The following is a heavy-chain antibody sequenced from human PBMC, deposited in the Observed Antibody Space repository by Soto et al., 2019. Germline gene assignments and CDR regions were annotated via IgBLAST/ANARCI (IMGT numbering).Heavy chain of an antibody. V-gene: IGHV1-2*02. CDR3: ARGDYGTGGYPFPYFDY. CDR1: GYSFTGYY. Sequence: HEHLVQSGAEVKRPGASLKVSCKASGYSFTGYYIHWVRQAPGQGLEWMGWINPDSGATNYAQNFQGRVTLTSDTSISTASMDLTSLTSDYTAVYSCARGDYGTGGYPFPYFDYWGQGTLVIVSS. CDR2: INPDSGAT. J-gene: IGHJ4*02. D-gene: IGHD2-8*02.